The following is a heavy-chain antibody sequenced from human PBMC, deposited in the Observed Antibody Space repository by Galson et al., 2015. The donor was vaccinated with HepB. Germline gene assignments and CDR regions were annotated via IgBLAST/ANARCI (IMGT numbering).Heavy chain of an antibody. CDR1: GFSFRFFG. CDR3: VKTRAMAPRLPSLFDR. Sequence: SLRLSCAASGFSFRFFGMTWVRQAPGKGLEWVSTISGRGDETYYADSVKGRFTISRDNSETTLFLQMNSLRVDDTAVYYCVKTRAMAPRLPSLFDRWGQGTLVTVSS. V-gene: IGHV3-23*01. CDR2: ISGRGDET. D-gene: IGHD5-24*01. J-gene: IGHJ5*02.